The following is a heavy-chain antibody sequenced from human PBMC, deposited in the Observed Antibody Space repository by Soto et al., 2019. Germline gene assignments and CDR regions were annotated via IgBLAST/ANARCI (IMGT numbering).Heavy chain of an antibody. CDR3: ARDVVLLRLCSTTGCYLAA. CDR2: ISGYNGDI. V-gene: IGHV1-18*01. Sequence: QAQMVQSGAEVKKPGASVKVSCRTSGYTFTTYGVSWVRQAPGQGLEWMGWISGYNGDITYAERLQGRLTMATDTSTSTAYMELRCLRTEDTAVYYCARDVVLLRLCSTTGCYLAAWGQGTLVTVSS. J-gene: IGHJ5*02. CDR1: GYTFTTYG. D-gene: IGHD2-2*01.